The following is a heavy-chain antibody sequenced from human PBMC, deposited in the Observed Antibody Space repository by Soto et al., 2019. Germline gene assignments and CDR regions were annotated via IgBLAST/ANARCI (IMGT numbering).Heavy chain of an antibody. CDR3: AKNAEATHRVGYDY. J-gene: IGHJ4*02. CDR2: ITGSGGNT. D-gene: IGHD6-25*01. V-gene: IGHV3-23*01. Sequence: EVQLLESGGGLAQPGGSLRLSCAASGFTFSTYTMSWVRQAPGKGLEWVSAITGSGGNTFYADSVKGRFTISRDNSKNTLYLQMSSLRAEDGAVYYCAKNAEATHRVGYDYWGQGTLVTVSS. CDR1: GFTFSTYT.